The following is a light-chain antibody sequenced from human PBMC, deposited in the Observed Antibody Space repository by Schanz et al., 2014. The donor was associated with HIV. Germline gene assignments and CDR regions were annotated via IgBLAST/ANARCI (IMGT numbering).Light chain of an antibody. CDR1: SSNIGAVYD. Sequence: QSVLTQPPSVSGAPGQRVTISCTGSSSNIGAVYDVHWYKQLPETAPKLLIFDNTHRPSGVPARFSGSKSGSSASLAISGLQAEDEADYYCQSFDSSLNGVVFGGGTNLTVL. CDR2: DNT. CDR3: QSFDSSLNGVV. J-gene: IGLJ3*02. V-gene: IGLV1-40*01.